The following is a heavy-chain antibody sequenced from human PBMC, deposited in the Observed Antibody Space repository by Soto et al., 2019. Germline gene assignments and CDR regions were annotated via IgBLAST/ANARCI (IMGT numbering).Heavy chain of an antibody. Sequence: LQPISLTCAVDDGYFTGYVCNWIRKTPGKGLEWIGKVNHNGRNNYNPSLKSRVTISLDMSKNQISLKLTSVTAADTAVYYCARGGSSDWQVAFDFWGQGTMVTVSS. CDR1: DGYFTGYV. V-gene: IGHV4-34*01. CDR3: ARGGSSDWQVAFDF. D-gene: IGHD6-19*01. J-gene: IGHJ3*01. CDR2: VNHNGRN.